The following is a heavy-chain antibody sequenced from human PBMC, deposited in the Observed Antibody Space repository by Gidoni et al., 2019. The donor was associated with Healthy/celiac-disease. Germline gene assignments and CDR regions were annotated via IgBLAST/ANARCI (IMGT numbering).Heavy chain of an antibody. V-gene: IGHV3-30*18. Sequence: QVQLVESGGGVVQPGRSLRLSCAASGFTFSSYGMHWVRQAPGKGLEWVAVISYDGSNKYYADSVKGRFTISRDNSKNTLYLQMNSLRAEDTAVYYCAKDGATSLRGYSYGPRYYFDYWGQGTLVTVSS. J-gene: IGHJ4*02. D-gene: IGHD5-18*01. CDR3: AKDGATSLRGYSYGPRYYFDY. CDR2: ISYDGSNK. CDR1: GFTFSSYG.